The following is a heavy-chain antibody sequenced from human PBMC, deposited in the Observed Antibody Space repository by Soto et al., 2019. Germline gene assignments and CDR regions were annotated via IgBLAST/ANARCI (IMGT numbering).Heavy chain of an antibody. D-gene: IGHD5-18*01. V-gene: IGHV4-59*01. CDR3: AGDGYGAY. CDR1: GGSITSYY. J-gene: IGHJ4*02. Sequence: NPSETLSLTCTVSGGSITSYYWSWIRQPPGKGLEWIGNIYYSGSTSYNPSLKSRVTISVDMSKNQFSLKLSSVTAADTAVYYCAGDGYGAYWGQGTLVTVSS. CDR2: IYYSGST.